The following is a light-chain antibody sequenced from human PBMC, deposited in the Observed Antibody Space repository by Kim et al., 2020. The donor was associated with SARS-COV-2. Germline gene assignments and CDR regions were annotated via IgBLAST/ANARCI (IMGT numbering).Light chain of an antibody. CDR2: KAS. CDR3: QQYNSFPWT. J-gene: IGKJ1*01. Sequence: ASVGDRGTITCRASHNIGSWLAWYQQKPGKAPKFVIYKASSLASGVPSRFSGSGSGTEFTLTISSLQPDDFASYFCQQYNSFPWTFGRGTKVDIK. V-gene: IGKV1-5*03. CDR1: HNIGSW.